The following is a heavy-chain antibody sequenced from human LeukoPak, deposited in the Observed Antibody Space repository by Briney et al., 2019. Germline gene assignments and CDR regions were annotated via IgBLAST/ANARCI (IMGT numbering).Heavy chain of an antibody. J-gene: IGHJ4*02. CDR1: GGPISRSSDY. V-gene: IGHV4-39*01. CDR2: IYYSGST. Sequence: PSETLSLTRTVSGGPISRSSDYWGWIRQPPGKGLEWIGIIYYSGSTYYNPSLKSRLTISVDTSKNQFSLKVSSVTAADTAVYYCARHRAVGSGIAGDYWGQGTLVTVSS. D-gene: IGHD3-10*01. CDR3: ARHRAVGSGIAGDY.